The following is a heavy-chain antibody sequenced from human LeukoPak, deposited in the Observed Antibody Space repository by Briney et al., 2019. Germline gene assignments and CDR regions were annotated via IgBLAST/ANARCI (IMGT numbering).Heavy chain of an antibody. D-gene: IGHD2-15*01. CDR2: IRYDGSNK. V-gene: IGHV3-30*02. J-gene: IGHJ6*03. CDR3: AKEVLGYCSGGSCYSYYYYYYMDV. CDR1: GFTFSNYG. Sequence: GGSLRLSCAASGFTFSNYGMHWVRQAPGKGLEWVAFIRYDGSNKYYADSVKGRFTISRDNSKNTLYLQMNSLRPEDTAVYYCAKEVLGYCSGGSCYSYYYYYYMDVWGKGTTVTISS.